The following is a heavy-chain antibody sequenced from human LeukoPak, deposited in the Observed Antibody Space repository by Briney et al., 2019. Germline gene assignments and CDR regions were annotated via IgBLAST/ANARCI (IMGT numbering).Heavy chain of an antibody. CDR1: GFTFSSYS. Sequence: GGSLRLSCAASGFTFSSYSMNWVRQAPGKGLEWVSSISSSSSYIYYADSVKGRFTISRDNAKNSLYLQMNSLRAEDTAVYYCARDSKNSIAAAGTQYYYMDVWGKGTTVTVSS. CDR2: ISSSSSYI. D-gene: IGHD6-13*01. CDR3: ARDSKNSIAAAGTQYYYMDV. V-gene: IGHV3-21*01. J-gene: IGHJ6*03.